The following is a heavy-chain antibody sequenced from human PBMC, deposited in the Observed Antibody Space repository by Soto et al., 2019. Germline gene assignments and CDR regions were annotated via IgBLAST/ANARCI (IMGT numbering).Heavy chain of an antibody. J-gene: IGHJ4*02. D-gene: IGHD5-12*01. CDR3: AKDRYWLLDY. CDR2: IHAGGNT. CDR1: GDSISSYY. V-gene: IGHV4-4*07. Sequence: SETLSLTCTVSGDSISSYYWNWIRQPAGKGLEWIGRIHAGGNTNYNPSLSRRVTMSVDTSKNQLSLKLHSVTAADTGVYYCAKDRYWLLDYWGQGALVT.